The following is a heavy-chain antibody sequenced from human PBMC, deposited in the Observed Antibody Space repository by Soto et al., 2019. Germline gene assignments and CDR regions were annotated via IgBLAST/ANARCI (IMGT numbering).Heavy chain of an antibody. CDR2: IIPIFGTA. CDR1: GGTFSLYS. J-gene: IGHJ4*02. Sequence: SVKVSCKTSGGTFSLYSINWVRQAPGQGLEWMGGIIPIFGTADYAQNFHSRATISADESTSTAYMELSSLTSEDTAVYYCARDPLHSSSEEFFDYWGQGTLVTVSS. CDR3: ARDPLHSSSEEFFDY. D-gene: IGHD6-6*01. V-gene: IGHV1-69*13.